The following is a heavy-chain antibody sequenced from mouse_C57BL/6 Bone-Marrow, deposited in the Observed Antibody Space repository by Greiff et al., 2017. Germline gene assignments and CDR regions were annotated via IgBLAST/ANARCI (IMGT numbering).Heavy chain of an antibody. Sequence: QVTLKESGPGILQPSQTLSLTCSFSGFSLSTFGMGVGWIRQPSGKGLEWLAHIWWDDDKYYNPALKSRHTISKDTSKNQVFLKIANVDTADTATYFSARIGFPSTTVVVRAMDYWGQGTSVTVSS. J-gene: IGHJ4*01. D-gene: IGHD1-1*01. V-gene: IGHV8-8*01. CDR3: ARIGFPSTTVVVRAMDY. CDR2: IWWDDDK. CDR1: GFSLSTFGMG.